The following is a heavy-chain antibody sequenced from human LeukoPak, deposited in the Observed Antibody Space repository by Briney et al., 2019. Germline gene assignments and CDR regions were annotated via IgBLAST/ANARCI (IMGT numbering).Heavy chain of an antibody. Sequence: GASVKVSCKASGGTFSSYEISWVRQAPAQGLEWMGGIIPIFGTTNYAQKFQGRVTITADESTSTAYMELSSLRSEDTAVYHCARRNGIFGVVIKKGDAFDIWGQGTMVTVSS. J-gene: IGHJ3*02. CDR2: IIPIFGTT. CDR3: ARRNGIFGVVIKKGDAFDI. CDR1: GGTFSSYE. D-gene: IGHD3-3*01. V-gene: IGHV1-69*13.